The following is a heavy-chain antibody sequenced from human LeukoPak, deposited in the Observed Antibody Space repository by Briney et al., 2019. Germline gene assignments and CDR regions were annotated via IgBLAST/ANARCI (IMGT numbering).Heavy chain of an antibody. CDR3: ARVDSSGWFDY. Sequence: GGSLRLYCAASGFTFSSYSMNWVRQAPGKGLEWVSSISSSSSYIYYADSVRGRFTISRDNAKNSLYLQMNSLRAEDTAVYYCARVDSSGWFDYWGQGTLVTVSS. V-gene: IGHV3-21*01. D-gene: IGHD6-19*01. CDR1: GFTFSSYS. CDR2: ISSSSSYI. J-gene: IGHJ4*02.